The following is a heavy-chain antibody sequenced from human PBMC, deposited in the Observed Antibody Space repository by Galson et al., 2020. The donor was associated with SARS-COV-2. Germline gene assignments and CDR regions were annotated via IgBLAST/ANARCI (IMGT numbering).Heavy chain of an antibody. CDR3: ARDRVQGYCSGGSCYDYYGMDV. Sequence: ASEALSLTCTVAGGSISSGGYYWSWIRQHPGKGLEWIGYIYYSGSTYYNPSLKSRVTISVDTSKNQFSLKLSSVTAADTAVYYCARDRVQGYCSGGSCYDYYGMDVWGQGTTVPVSS. V-gene: IGHV4-31*03. J-gene: IGHJ6*02. CDR2: IYYSGST. CDR1: GGSISSGGYY. D-gene: IGHD2-15*01.